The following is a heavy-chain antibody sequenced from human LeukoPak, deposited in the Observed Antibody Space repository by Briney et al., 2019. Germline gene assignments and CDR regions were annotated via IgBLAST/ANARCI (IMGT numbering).Heavy chain of an antibody. CDR1: GGTFSSYA. D-gene: IGHD1-7*01. J-gene: IGHJ4*02. V-gene: IGHV1-46*01. CDR2: INPSGGST. CDR3: ARDLVTGTTVVFDY. Sequence: ASVKVSCKASGGTFSSYAISWVRQAPGQGLEWMGIINPSGGSTSYAQKFQGRVTMTRDTSTSTVYMELSSLRSEDTAVYYCARDLVTGTTVVFDYWGQGTLVTVSS.